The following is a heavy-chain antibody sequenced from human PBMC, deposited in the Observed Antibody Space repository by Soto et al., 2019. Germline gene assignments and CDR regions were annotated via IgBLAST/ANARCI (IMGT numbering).Heavy chain of an antibody. Sequence: SETLSLTCTVSGGSISSSSYYWGWIRQPPGKGLEWIGSIYYSGSTYYNPSLKSRVTISVDTSKNQFSLKLSSVTAADTAVYYCARGAFGGVIELFDYWGQGTLVTVSS. CDR2: IYYSGST. CDR1: GGSISSSSYY. D-gene: IGHD3-16*02. J-gene: IGHJ4*02. CDR3: ARGAFGGVIELFDY. V-gene: IGHV4-39*07.